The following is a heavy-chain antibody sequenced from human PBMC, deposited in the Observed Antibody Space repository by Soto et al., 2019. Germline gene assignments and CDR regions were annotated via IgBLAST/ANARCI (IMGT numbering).Heavy chain of an antibody. CDR2: IKEDGSEK. CDR1: GFIFRNHW. V-gene: IGHV3-7*01. CDR3: ARVSYYYDVSGYYADS. Sequence: EVHLVESGGGLVQPGGSLRLSCEASGFIFRNHWMNWVRQAPGKGLEWVANIKEDGSEKYYVDSVKGRFTISRDNAKNSSYLQMNSLRVEDPAVYYCARVSYYYDVSGYYADSWGQGTLVTVSS. J-gene: IGHJ4*02. D-gene: IGHD3-22*01.